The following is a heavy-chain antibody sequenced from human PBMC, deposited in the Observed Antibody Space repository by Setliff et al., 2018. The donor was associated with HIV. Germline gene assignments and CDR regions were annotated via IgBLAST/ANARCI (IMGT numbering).Heavy chain of an antibody. CDR1: GGSISSDDYY. D-gene: IGHD3-22*01. Sequence: TSETLSLTCTVSGGSISSDDYYWNWIRQPPGKGLEWIGYIYYSGSTYYNPSLKSRVTISVGSSYNHFSLKLSSVTAADTAVYYCASRVYYYDSNNFLREEGFDPWGQGTLVTVSS. V-gene: IGHV4-30-4*08. CDR2: IYYSGST. J-gene: IGHJ5*02. CDR3: ASRVYYYDSNNFLREEGFDP.